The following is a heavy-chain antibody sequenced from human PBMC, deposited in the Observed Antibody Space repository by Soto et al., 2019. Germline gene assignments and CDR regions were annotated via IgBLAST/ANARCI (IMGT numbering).Heavy chain of an antibody. V-gene: IGHV4-59*01. CDR2: IYYSGST. J-gene: IGHJ5*02. CDR3: ARVSPHYDILTGYYNSFDP. Sequence: ETLSLTCTVSGGSISSYYWSWIRQPPGKGLEWIGYIYYSGSTNYNPSLKSRVTISVDTSKNQFSLKLSSVTAADTAVYYCARVSPHYDILTGYYNSFDPWGQGTLVTVSS. D-gene: IGHD3-9*01. CDR1: GGSISSYY.